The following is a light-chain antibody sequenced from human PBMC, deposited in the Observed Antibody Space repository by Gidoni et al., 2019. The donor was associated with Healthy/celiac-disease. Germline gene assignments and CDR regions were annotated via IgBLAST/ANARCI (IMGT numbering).Light chain of an antibody. V-gene: IGKV1-5*03. CDR1: QSISSW. CDR2: KAS. J-gene: IGKJ2*01. CDR3: QQYNSYLYT. Sequence: DLQKTQSPSTLSASVGDRVTITCRASQSISSWLAWYQQTPGKAPKLLIYKASSLESGVPSRFSGSGAGTEFPLTISSLQPDDFATYYCQQYNSYLYTFGQGTKLEIK.